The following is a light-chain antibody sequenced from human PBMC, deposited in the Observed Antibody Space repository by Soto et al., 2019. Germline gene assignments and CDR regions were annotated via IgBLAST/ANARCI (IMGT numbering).Light chain of an antibody. V-gene: IGLV2-14*03. CDR3: TSHTSYAPPVL. CDR2: DVR. Sequence: QSALTQPASVSGSPGQSITISCTGTSSDVGAFNFVSWYQQHPGKAPKLMIYDVRHRPSGVSDRFSGSKSGNTASLTIYGLHAEDEADDYCTSHTSYAPPVLFGGGTKLTVL. J-gene: IGLJ2*01. CDR1: SSDVGAFNF.